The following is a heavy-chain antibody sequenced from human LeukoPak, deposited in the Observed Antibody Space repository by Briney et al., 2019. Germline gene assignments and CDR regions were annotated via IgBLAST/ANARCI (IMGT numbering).Heavy chain of an antibody. D-gene: IGHD3-10*01. CDR3: ARDYASDS. J-gene: IGHJ4*02. Sequence: NSVKGRFTNSRDNAKSTLYLQMSILRAEDTAVYYCARDYASDSWGQGTLVTVSS. V-gene: IGHV3-7*01.